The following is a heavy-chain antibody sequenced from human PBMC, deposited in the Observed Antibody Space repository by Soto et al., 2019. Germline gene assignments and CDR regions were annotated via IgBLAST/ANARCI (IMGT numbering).Heavy chain of an antibody. CDR2: TYYRSKWYY. D-gene: IGHD1-26*01. CDR1: GGSVSSNSAG. Sequence: SQTLSLTCAITGGSVSSNSAGLSWVMQSPSRGLEWLGRTYYRSKWYYEYAVSVRGRITINPDTSKNQYSLQLNSVTPEDTAVYFCARGEQYSGRIFDYWGQGTLVTVSS. CDR3: ARGEQYSGRIFDY. V-gene: IGHV6-1*01. J-gene: IGHJ4*01.